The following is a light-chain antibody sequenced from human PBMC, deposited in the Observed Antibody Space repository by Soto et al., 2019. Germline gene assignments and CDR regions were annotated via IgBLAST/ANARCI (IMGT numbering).Light chain of an antibody. CDR2: AAS. CDR3: LQHNSYPRT. CDR1: QSISGW. J-gene: IGKJ1*01. V-gene: IGKV1-5*01. Sequence: DVQMTQAPATLSAFVGDRVTITCRASQSISGWLAWYQQKPGKAPKRLIYAASSLQSGVPSRFSGSGSGTEFTLTISSLQPEDFATYYCLQHNSYPRTFGQGTKVDIK.